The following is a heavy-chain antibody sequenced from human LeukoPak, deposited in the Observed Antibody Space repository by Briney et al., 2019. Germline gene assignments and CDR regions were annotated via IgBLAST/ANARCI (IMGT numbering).Heavy chain of an antibody. J-gene: IGHJ6*02. CDR2: LSAYNGNT. CDR1: GYTFTSYG. V-gene: IGHV1-18*01. D-gene: IGHD3-10*01. Sequence: GASVKVSCKASGYTFTSYGISWVRQAPGQGLEWMGWLSAYNGNTNYAQKLKGRVTMTTDTSTSTAYMELRRLRSDDTAVYYCAVDYYGSGSTPDYYYYYGMDVWGQGTTVTVSS. CDR3: AVDYYGSGSTPDYYYYYGMDV.